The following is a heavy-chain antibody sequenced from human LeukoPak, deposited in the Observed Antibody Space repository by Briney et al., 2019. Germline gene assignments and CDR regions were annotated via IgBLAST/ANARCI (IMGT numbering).Heavy chain of an antibody. Sequence: ASVKVSCKASGYTFTSYYMHWVRQAPGQGLEWMGIINPSGGSTSYAQKFQGRVTMTRDMSTSTVYMELSSLRSEDTAVYYCARSYWFGELPDPWGQGTLVTVSS. CDR3: ARSYWFGELPDP. V-gene: IGHV1-46*01. CDR2: INPSGGST. CDR1: GYTFTSYY. J-gene: IGHJ5*02. D-gene: IGHD3-10*01.